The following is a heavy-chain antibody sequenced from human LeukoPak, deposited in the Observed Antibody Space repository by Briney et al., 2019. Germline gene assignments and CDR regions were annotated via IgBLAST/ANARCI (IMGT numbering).Heavy chain of an antibody. V-gene: IGHV3-74*01. CDR1: GFTLSGYW. CDR3: VRDGYSYGFMLAFDI. CDR2: INSDGSST. J-gene: IGHJ3*02. Sequence: GGSLRLSCAPSGFTLSGYWMHWVRQAPGKGLVWVSRINSDGSSTSYADSVKGRFTISRDSAKNTLYLQMNSLRAEDTAVYYCVRDGYSYGFMLAFDIWGLGTRVTVSS. D-gene: IGHD5-18*01.